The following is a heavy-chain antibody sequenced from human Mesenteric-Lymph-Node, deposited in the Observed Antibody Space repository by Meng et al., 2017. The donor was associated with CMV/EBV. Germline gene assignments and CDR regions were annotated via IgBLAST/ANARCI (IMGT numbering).Heavy chain of an antibody. CDR2: VHYSGST. CDR3: ARLHFWEYYFDS. CDR1: GGSISSGGYY. Sequence: SETLSLTCTVSGGSISSGGYYCSWIRQHPGKGLEWIGYVHYSGSTIYNPTLESRLTISIDTSKNEFSLKLSSLLTAADTAVYFCARLHFWEYYFDSWGQGTLVTVSS. V-gene: IGHV4-61*08. D-gene: IGHD3-3*02. J-gene: IGHJ4*02.